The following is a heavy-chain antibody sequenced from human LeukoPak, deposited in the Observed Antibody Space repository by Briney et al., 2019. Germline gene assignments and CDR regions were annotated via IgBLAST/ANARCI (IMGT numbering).Heavy chain of an antibody. V-gene: IGHV2-70*11. D-gene: IGHD3-16*01. CDR3: ARIRISAYYFDY. J-gene: IGHJ4*02. CDR2: IDWDDDK. Sequence: SGPALVKPTQTLTLTCTFSGFSLSTSGMCVSWIRQPPGKALEWLARIDWDDDKHYSTSLKTRLTISKDTSKKQVVLTMTNMDPVDTATYFRARIRISAYYFDYWGQGALVTVSS. CDR1: GFSLSTSGMC.